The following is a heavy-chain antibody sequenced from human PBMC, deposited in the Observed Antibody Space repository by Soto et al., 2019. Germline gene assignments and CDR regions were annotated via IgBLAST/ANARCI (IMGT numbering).Heavy chain of an antibody. CDR3: ARDVHFDFWRDPGFDP. Sequence: QVQLVQSGAEVKKPGSSVKVSCKASGGTFSSYTVNWLRQAPGQGLEWMGGLIPMFATAGYAQKFQCRLTITADESTNAAFMELSSLSFEDTAIYYCARDVHFDFWRDPGFDPWGQGTMVRVSS. J-gene: IGHJ5*02. V-gene: IGHV1-69*01. CDR2: LIPMFATA. D-gene: IGHD3-3*01. CDR1: GGTFSSYT.